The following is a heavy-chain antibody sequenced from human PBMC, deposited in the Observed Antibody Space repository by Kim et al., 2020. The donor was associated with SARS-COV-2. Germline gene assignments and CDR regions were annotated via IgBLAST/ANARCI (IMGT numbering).Heavy chain of an antibody. V-gene: IGHV4-59*13. D-gene: IGHD6-19*01. CDR3: ARDEKDSSGWANWFDP. CDR2: IYYSGST. Sequence: SETLSLTCTVSGGSISSYYWSWIRQPPGKGLEWIGYIYYSGSTNYNPSLKSRVTISVDTSKNQFSLKLSSVTAADTAVYYCARDEKDSSGWANWFDPWGQGPLVT. J-gene: IGHJ5*02. CDR1: GGSISSYY.